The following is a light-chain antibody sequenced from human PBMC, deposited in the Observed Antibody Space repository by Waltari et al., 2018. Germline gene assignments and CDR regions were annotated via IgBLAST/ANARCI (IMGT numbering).Light chain of an antibody. Sequence: DIQMTQSPSTLSPSVGDTVTITCRASQSSSDYLAWYQQKQGKAPKLLIYDASTLKNGVPSRFSGSVSGTEFTLTISSLQPDDFATYYCQHYSGFSSRTFGQGTKVDIK. CDR2: DAS. CDR1: QSSSDY. CDR3: QHYSGFSSRT. J-gene: IGKJ1*01. V-gene: IGKV1-5*01.